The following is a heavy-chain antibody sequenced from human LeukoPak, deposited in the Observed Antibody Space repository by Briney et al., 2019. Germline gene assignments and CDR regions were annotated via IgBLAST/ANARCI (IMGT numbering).Heavy chain of an antibody. D-gene: IGHD6-19*01. Sequence: PGGSLRLSCAASGFTFSSYAMSWVRQAPGKGLEWVSAIIGSGGSTYYADSVKGRFTISRDNSKNTLYLQMNSLRAEDTAVYYCAKAGIAVAGFSGGYFDYWGQGTLVTVSS. CDR1: GFTFSSYA. CDR3: AKAGIAVAGFSGGYFDY. V-gene: IGHV3-23*01. CDR2: IIGSGGST. J-gene: IGHJ4*02.